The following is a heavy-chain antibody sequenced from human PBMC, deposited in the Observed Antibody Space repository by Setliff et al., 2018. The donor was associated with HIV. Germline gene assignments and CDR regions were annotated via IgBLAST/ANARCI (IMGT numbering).Heavy chain of an antibody. CDR2: INHSGST. J-gene: IGHJ4*02. CDR1: GGSFSGYY. V-gene: IGHV4-34*01. D-gene: IGHD2-8*01. CDR3: ARESPDGLDY. Sequence: PSETLSLTCAVYGGSFSGYYWRWIRQPPGKGLEWNGEINHSGSTYYNPSLKSRVTISVDTSKNQFSLTLTSVTAADTAMYFCARESPDGLDYWGQGTLVTVSS.